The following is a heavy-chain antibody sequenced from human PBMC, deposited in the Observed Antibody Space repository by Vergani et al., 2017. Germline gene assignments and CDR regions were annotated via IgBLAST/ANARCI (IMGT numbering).Heavy chain of an antibody. CDR1: GFTFSSYG. CDR3: AKRTFDP. CDR2: IRFDGSNE. V-gene: IGHV3-30*02. J-gene: IGHJ5*02. Sequence: QVQLVESGGGVVQPGRSLRLSCAASGFTFSSYGMHWVRQAPGKGLEWVAFIRFDGSNEYYADSVKGRFTISRDNSKNTLYLQMNSLRPEDTAVYYCAKRTFDPWGQGALVTVSS.